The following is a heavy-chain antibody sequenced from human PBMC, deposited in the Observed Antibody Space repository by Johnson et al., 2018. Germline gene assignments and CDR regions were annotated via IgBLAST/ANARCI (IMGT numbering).Heavy chain of an antibody. CDR3: AEEGTSSDGFDL. CDR2: VPFGGST. Sequence: QVQLVQSGGGLVRPGGSPRLSCAASGFTFSSSGMNWVRQAPGKGLEWIGIVPFGGSTYYNPSLKSRVALFVDPSKRQVSLRLSSVSAADAAVYYCAEEGTSSDGFDLWGQGTAVTVS. V-gene: IGHV4-59*04. D-gene: IGHD3-10*01. J-gene: IGHJ3*01. CDR1: GFTFSSSG.